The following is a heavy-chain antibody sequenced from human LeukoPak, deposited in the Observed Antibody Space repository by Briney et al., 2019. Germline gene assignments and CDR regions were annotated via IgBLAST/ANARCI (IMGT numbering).Heavy chain of an antibody. CDR3: AREKFYYDSSGYYPIDY. Sequence: PSETLSLTCTVSGGSISSYYWSWIRQPAGKGLEGIGRIYTSGSPNYNPSLKSRVTMSVDTSKNQFSLKLSSVTAADTAVYYCAREKFYYDSSGYYPIDYGGQGTLVTVS. CDR2: IYTSGSP. J-gene: IGHJ4*02. CDR1: GGSISSYY. V-gene: IGHV4-4*07. D-gene: IGHD3-22*01.